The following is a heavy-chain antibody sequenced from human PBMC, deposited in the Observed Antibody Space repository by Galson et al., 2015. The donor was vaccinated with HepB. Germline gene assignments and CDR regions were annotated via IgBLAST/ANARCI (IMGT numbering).Heavy chain of an antibody. Sequence: SLRLSCAASGFTFSSYGMHWVRQAPGKGLEWVAVISYDGSNKYYADSVKGRFTISRDNSKNTLYLQMNSLRAEDTAVYYCAKGELPPLWGQGTLVTVSS. CDR2: ISYDGSNK. CDR3: AKGELPPL. CDR1: GFTFSSYG. J-gene: IGHJ4*02. D-gene: IGHD1-26*01. V-gene: IGHV3-30*18.